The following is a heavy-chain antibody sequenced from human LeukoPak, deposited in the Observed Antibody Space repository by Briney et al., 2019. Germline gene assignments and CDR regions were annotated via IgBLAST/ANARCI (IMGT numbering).Heavy chain of an antibody. D-gene: IGHD3-9*01. V-gene: IGHV4-59*01. J-gene: IGHJ6*02. CDR1: GGSISRYY. CDR3: ARVARDSPYFRYYYGMDV. Sequence: SETLSLTCTVSGGSISRYYWGWIRQPPGKGLEWIGYINDSGSTNYNPSLKSRVTMSVDTSQNQFSLKLSSVTAADTAVYYCARVARDSPYFRYYYGMDVWGQGTTVTVSS. CDR2: INDSGST.